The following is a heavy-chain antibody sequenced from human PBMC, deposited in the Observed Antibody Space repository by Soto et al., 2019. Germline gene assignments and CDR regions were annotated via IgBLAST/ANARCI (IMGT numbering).Heavy chain of an antibody. CDR1: GFTFSVYS. J-gene: IGHJ4*02. CDR2: ITSDTKTI. Sequence: EVQLVESGGDLVQRGGSLRLSCVASGFTFSVYSMNWVRQAPGKGLEWFSYITSDTKTIKYADSVKGRFTISRDNAKNSVYLQMNGLRDEDRAVYYCARSVEGHFDYWGQGTVVTVSS. D-gene: IGHD6-19*01. CDR3: ARSVEGHFDY. V-gene: IGHV3-48*02.